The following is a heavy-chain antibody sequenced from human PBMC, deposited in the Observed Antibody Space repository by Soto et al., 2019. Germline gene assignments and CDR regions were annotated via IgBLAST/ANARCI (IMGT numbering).Heavy chain of an antibody. CDR1: GYTFTSYY. CDR2: INPSGGST. J-gene: IGHJ4*02. V-gene: IGHV1-46*01. CDR3: ARDEKRQGVKFPFDY. Sequence: QVQLVQSGAEVKKPGASVKVSCKASGYTFTSYYMHWVRQAPGQGLEWMGIINPSGGSTSYAQKFQGRVTMPRDTSTSTVYMELSSLRPEDTAVYYCARDEKRQGVKFPFDYWGQGTLVTVSS.